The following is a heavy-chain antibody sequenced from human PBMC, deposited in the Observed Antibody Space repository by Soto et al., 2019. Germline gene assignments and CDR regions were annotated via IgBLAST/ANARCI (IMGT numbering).Heavy chain of an antibody. Sequence: QVQLQESGPGLVKPSGTLSLTCAVSGDSMNNNNWWSWVRQSPRKGLEWIAEIYHSGATNYNPSLQSRVTISIYKSEKQFSLKLNSVTAADTAVYYCARAGLGLAFDSWGQGALVTVSS. CDR2: IYHSGAT. V-gene: IGHV4-4*02. J-gene: IGHJ5*01. CDR3: ARAGLGLAFDS. CDR1: GDSMNNNNW. D-gene: IGHD6-19*01.